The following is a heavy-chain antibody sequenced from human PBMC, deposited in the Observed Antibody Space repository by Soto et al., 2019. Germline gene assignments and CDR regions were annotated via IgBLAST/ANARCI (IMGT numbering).Heavy chain of an antibody. CDR1: GYTFTSYG. V-gene: IGHV1-18*01. CDR3: ARPAGPYGISTSCSDAFDI. J-gene: IGHJ3*02. CDR2: ISAYNGNT. D-gene: IGHD2-2*01. Sequence: ASVKVSCKASGYTFTSYGISWVRQAPGQGLEWMGWISAYNGNTNYAQKLQGRVTMTTDTSTSTAYMELRSLRSDDTAVYYCARPAGPYGISTSCSDAFDIWGQGTMVTVSS.